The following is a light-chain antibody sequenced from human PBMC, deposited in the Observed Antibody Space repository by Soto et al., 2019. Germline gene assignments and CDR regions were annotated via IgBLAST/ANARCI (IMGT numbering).Light chain of an antibody. Sequence: QSALTQPASVSGSPGQSIAISCTGTSSNVGGYNYVSWYQQHPGKAPKLMIYEVSNRPSGVSNRFSGSKSGNKASLTISGLQAEDEADYYCSSYTRSRTYVFGTGTKVTVL. CDR3: SSYTRSRTYV. CDR2: EVS. CDR1: SSNVGGYNY. J-gene: IGLJ1*01. V-gene: IGLV2-14*01.